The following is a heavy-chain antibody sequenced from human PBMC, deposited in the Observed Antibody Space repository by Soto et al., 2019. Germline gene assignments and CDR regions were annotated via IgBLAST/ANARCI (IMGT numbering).Heavy chain of an antibody. CDR1: GFTFSSYA. D-gene: IGHD3-22*01. V-gene: IGHV3-30-3*01. Sequence: PGGSLRLSCAASGFTFSSYAMHWVRQAPGKGLEWVAFISYDGSNKYYADSVKGRFTISRDNSKNTLYLQMNSLRAEDTAVYYCAKDGGGTMIVVVMGYFDYWGQGTLVTVSS. CDR2: ISYDGSNK. J-gene: IGHJ4*02. CDR3: AKDGGGTMIVVVMGYFDY.